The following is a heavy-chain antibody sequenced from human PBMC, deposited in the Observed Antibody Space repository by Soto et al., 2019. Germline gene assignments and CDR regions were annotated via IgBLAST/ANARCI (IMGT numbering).Heavy chain of an antibody. D-gene: IGHD3-10*01. CDR3: ARVQWFGMDGRY. V-gene: IGHV4-34*02. J-gene: IGHJ4*02. CDR2: INHSGST. Sequence: QVQLQQWGAGLLKPSETLSLTCAVYGGSFSGYYWSWIRQPPGKGLEWIGEINHSGSTIYNPSLERRXXIXVXXSKTQFSLKLSSVTAADTAVYYCARVQWFGMDGRYWGQGTLVTVSS. CDR1: GGSFSGYY.